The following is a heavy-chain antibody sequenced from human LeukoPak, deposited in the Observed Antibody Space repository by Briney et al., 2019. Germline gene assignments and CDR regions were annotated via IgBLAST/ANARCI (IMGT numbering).Heavy chain of an antibody. D-gene: IGHD1-26*01. CDR3: ARGQTIVGATYYFDY. CDR2: INSNSGGT. CDR1: GYTFTGYY. Sequence: ASVKVSCKASGYTFTGYYMHWVRQAPGQGLEWMGWINSNSGGTNYAQKLQGRVTMTTDTSTSTAYMELRSLRSDDTAVYYCARGQTIVGATYYFDYWGQGTLVTVSS. J-gene: IGHJ4*02. V-gene: IGHV1-2*02.